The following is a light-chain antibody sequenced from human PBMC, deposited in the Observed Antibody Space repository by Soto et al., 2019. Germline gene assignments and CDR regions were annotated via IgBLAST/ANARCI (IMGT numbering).Light chain of an antibody. CDR1: SSNIGAGHD. V-gene: IGLV1-40*01. J-gene: IGLJ3*02. CDR2: GNS. CDR3: QSYDSILSGSV. Sequence: QSVLTQPPSVSGAPGQRFTPSCTRHSSNIGAGHDVPWDQQLPGTAPNLLIYGNSNRPSGVPDRFSGSKSDTSASLAITGLQADDEADYYYQSYDSILSGSVFGGGTKVTVL.